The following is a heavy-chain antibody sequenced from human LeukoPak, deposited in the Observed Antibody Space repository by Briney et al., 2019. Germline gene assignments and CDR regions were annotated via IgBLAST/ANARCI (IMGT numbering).Heavy chain of an antibody. D-gene: IGHD6-19*01. J-gene: IGHJ2*01. CDR1: GFTFSDYY. Sequence: GGSLRLSCAASGFTFSDYYMSCIRQAPGKGLEWVSYISSSGSTIYYADSVKGRFTISRDNAKNSLYLQMNSLRAEDTAVYYCARHRAVAESSYWYFDLWGRGTLVTVSS. V-gene: IGHV3-11*01. CDR2: ISSSGSTI. CDR3: ARHRAVAESSYWYFDL.